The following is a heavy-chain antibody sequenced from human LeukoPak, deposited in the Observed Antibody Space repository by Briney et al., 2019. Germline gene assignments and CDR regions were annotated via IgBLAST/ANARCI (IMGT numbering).Heavy chain of an antibody. D-gene: IGHD5-18*01. V-gene: IGHV5-51*01. CDR1: GYTFTNYW. J-gene: IGHJ4*02. Sequence: GESLKISCKSSGYTFTNYWIGWVRQMPGKGLEWMGSIYPSDSDTKYSPSFQGQVTISADKSITTAYLQWSSLKASDSAMYYCARLIPGYSLFDYWGQGTLVTVSS. CDR3: ARLIPGYSLFDY. CDR2: IYPSDSDT.